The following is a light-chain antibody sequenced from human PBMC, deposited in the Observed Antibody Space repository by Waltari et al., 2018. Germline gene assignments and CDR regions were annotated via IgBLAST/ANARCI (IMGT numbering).Light chain of an antibody. Sequence: EIVMTQSPATLSVSQRERATLSCRASQSVSSNLAWYQQKPGQAPRLLIYGASTRATGIPARFSGSGSGTEFTLTISSLQSEDFAVYYCQQYNNWPLTFGGGTKVEIK. CDR1: QSVSSN. V-gene: IGKV3-15*01. J-gene: IGKJ4*01. CDR3: QQYNNWPLT. CDR2: GAS.